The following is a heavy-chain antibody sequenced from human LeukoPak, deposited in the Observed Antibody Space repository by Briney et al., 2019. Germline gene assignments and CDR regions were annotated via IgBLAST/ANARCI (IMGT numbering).Heavy chain of an antibody. CDR2: VYTSGSP. J-gene: IGHJ4*02. D-gene: IGHD4-23*01. Sequence: PAETLSLTCTVSGGSISSYYWSWIRQPAGKGLEWIGRVYTSGSPNYNPSLESRVTMSVDTSKNQFSLNLSSVTAADTAVYYCARGGYGASSGFGYWGQGTLVTVSS. V-gene: IGHV4-4*07. CDR3: ARGGYGASSGFGY. CDR1: GGSISSYY.